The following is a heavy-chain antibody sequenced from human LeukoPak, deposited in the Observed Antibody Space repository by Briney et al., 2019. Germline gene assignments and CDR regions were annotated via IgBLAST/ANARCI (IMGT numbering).Heavy chain of an antibody. D-gene: IGHD3-3*01. CDR2: IYPGDSDT. J-gene: IGHJ1*01. CDR3: ARTTMSGYSYFQH. V-gene: IGHV5-51*01. Sequence: GESLKISCKASGYGFTTYWIGWVRQVPGKGLEWMGIIYPGDSDTRYSPSFQGQVTISADKSISTAYLQWSSLKASDTAMYYCARTTMSGYSYFQHWGQGTLVIVSS. CDR1: GYGFTTYW.